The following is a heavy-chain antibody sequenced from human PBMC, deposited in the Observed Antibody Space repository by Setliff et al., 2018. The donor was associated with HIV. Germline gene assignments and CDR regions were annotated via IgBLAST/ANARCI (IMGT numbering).Heavy chain of an antibody. Sequence: ASVKVSCKASGGTFSSYDINWVRQATGQGLEWMGWMNPNSGNTGYAQKFQGRVTMTRNTSISTAYMELSSLRSEDTAVYYCARCSYVWGSYRMQPWGQGTLVTVSS. J-gene: IGHJ5*02. V-gene: IGHV1-8*02. CDR1: GGTFSSYD. CDR3: ARCSYVWGSYRMQP. CDR2: MNPNSGNT. D-gene: IGHD3-16*02.